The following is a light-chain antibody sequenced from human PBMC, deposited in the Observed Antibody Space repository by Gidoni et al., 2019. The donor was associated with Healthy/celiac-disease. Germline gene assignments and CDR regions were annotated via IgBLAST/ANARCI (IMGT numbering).Light chain of an antibody. CDR1: QIVSSY. J-gene: IGKJ4*01. Sequence: EIVLTQSPATLSLSPGERATLSCRASQIVSSYLAWYQQKPGKAHRLLIYDASNRATGTPARFSGSGSGTDFTLTISSLEPEDFAVYYCQQRSNWLPLTFGGGTKVEIK. V-gene: IGKV3-11*01. CDR3: QQRSNWLPLT. CDR2: DAS.